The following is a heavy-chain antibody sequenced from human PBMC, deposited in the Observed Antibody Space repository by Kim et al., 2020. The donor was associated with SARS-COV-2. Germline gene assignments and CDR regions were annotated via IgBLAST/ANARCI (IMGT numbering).Heavy chain of an antibody. Sequence: GGSLRLSCAASGFTFSGYAMHWVRQASGKGLEWVGRIRSKANSYETAYAASVKGRFTIYRADSKNTPYLQRNSLKTAATAVYYCTSVPGTTLAFWDAFD. J-gene: IGHJ3*02. CDR2: IRSKANSYET. CDR3: TSVPGTTLAFWDAFD. CDR1: GFTFSGYA. D-gene: IGHD1-1*01. V-gene: IGHV3-73*01.